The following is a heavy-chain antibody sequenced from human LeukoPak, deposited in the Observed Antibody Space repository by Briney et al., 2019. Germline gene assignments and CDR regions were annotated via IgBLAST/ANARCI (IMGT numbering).Heavy chain of an antibody. CDR1: GYTFTSYG. Sequence: ASVKVSCMASGYTFTSYGISWVRQAPGQGLEWMGWISAYNGNTNYAQKLQGRVTMTTDTSTSTAYMELRSLRSDDTAVYYCARVAYYYDSSGSTGPFDYWGQGTLVTVSS. D-gene: IGHD3-22*01. V-gene: IGHV1-18*01. J-gene: IGHJ4*02. CDR2: ISAYNGNT. CDR3: ARVAYYYDSSGSTGPFDY.